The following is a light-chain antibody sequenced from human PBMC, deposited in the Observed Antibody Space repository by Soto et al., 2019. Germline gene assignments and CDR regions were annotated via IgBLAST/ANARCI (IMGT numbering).Light chain of an antibody. CDR2: LEGSGSF. J-gene: IGLJ2*01. CDR3: ETWDSSTYVV. V-gene: IGLV4-60*03. Sequence: QLVLTQSSSASASLGSSVKLTCTLSSGHSSYRIAWHQQQPGKAPRYLMKLEGSGSFIKGSGVPDRFSGSSSGADRYLTISNLQSEDGAHYYCETWDSSTYVVFGGGTKLTVL. CDR1: SGHSSYR.